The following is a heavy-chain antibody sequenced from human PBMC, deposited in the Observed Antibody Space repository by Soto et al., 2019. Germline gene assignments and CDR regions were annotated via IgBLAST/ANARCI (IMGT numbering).Heavy chain of an antibody. CDR2: INTNTGNP. Sequence: ASVKVSCKASGYTFTSYAMNWVRQAPGQGLEWMGWINTNTGNPTYAQGFTGRFVFSLDTSISTAYLQISSLKAEETDEYYCARVRDSNGYYHDAFDIWGQGTMVTVSS. D-gene: IGHD3-22*01. CDR3: ARVRDSNGYYHDAFDI. CDR1: GYTFTSYA. V-gene: IGHV7-4-1*02. J-gene: IGHJ3*02.